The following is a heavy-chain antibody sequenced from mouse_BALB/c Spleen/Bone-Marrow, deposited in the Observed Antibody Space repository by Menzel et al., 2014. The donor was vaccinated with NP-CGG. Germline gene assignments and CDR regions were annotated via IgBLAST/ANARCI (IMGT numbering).Heavy chain of an antibody. D-gene: IGHD1-2*01. CDR3: ARDNYYGYHWYFDV. J-gene: IGHJ1*01. Sequence: VQLKDSGGGLVQPGGSLRLSCATSGFTFTDYYMSWVRQPPGKALEWLGFIRNKANGYTTEYSASVKGRFTISRDNSQSILYLQMKTLRAEDSATYYCARDNYYGYHWYFDVWGAGTTVTVSS. CDR2: IRNKANGYTT. V-gene: IGHV7-3*02. CDR1: GFTFTDYY.